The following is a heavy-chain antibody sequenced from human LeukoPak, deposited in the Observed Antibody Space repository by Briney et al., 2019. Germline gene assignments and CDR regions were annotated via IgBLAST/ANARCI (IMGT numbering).Heavy chain of an antibody. CDR2: IYTSGST. CDR3: AREAAADYYFDY. V-gene: IGHV4-61*02. J-gene: IGHJ4*02. Sequence: SETLSLTCTVSGGSISSGSYYWSWIRQPAGKGLEWIGRIYTSGSTNYNPSLKSRVTISVDTSKNQFSLKLSSVTAADTAVYYCAREAAADYYFDYWGQGTLVTVSS. CDR1: GGSISSGSYY. D-gene: IGHD6-13*01.